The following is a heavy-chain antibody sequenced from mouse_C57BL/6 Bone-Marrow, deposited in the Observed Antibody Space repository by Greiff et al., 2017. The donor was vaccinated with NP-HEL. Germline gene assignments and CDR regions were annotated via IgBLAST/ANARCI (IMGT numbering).Heavy chain of an antibody. V-gene: IGHV6-3*01. CDR1: GFTFSNYW. J-gene: IGHJ4*01. CDR3: TGRDTTVVATEAMDY. D-gene: IGHD1-1*01. Sequence: EVQLVESGGGLVQPGGSMKLSCVASGFTFSNYWMNWVRQSPEKGLEWVAQIRLKSDNYATHYAESVKGRFTISRDDSKSSVYLQMNNLRAEDTGIYYCTGRDTTVVATEAMDYWGQGTSVTVSS. CDR2: IRLKSDNYAT.